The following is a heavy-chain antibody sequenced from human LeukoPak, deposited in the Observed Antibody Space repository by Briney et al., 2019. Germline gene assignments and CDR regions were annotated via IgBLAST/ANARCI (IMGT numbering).Heavy chain of an antibody. CDR3: ARGSYYDFWSGYRAPPGAFDI. CDR1: GGSISSGGYS. Sequence: SETLSLTCAVSGGSISSGGYSWSWIRQPPGKGLEWIGYIYHSGSTYYNPSLKSRVTISVDRSKNQFSLKLSSVAAADTAVYYCARGSYYDFWSGYRAPPGAFDIWGQGTMVTVSS. V-gene: IGHV4-30-2*01. D-gene: IGHD3-3*01. CDR2: IYHSGST. J-gene: IGHJ3*02.